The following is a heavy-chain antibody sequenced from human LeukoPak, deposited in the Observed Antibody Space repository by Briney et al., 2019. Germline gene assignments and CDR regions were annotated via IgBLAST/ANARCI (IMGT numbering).Heavy chain of an antibody. J-gene: IGHJ6*03. CDR2: IYYSGST. Sequence: SETLSLTCTVSGGSISSYYWSWIRQSPGRGLEWIGYIYYSGSTNYNPSLESRVTISVDTSKNQFSLKLSSVTAADTAVYYCARDLSAPRKGYMDVWGKGTTVTVSS. CDR3: ARDLSAPRKGYMDV. CDR1: GGSISSYY. V-gene: IGHV4-59*01.